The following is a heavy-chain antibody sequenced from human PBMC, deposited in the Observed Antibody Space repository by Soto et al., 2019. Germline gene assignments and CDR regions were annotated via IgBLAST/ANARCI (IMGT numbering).Heavy chain of an antibody. D-gene: IGHD3-22*01. CDR3: AKDRRIVVGAEFDP. J-gene: IGHJ5*02. V-gene: IGHV3-33*06. CDR1: GFTFTTYG. CDR2: IWYDGSNI. Sequence: GGSLRLSCAASGFTFTTYGMNWVRQAPGKGLEWVAGIWYDGSNINYGDSVKGRFTVSRDNSKNTLYLQMNSLRVEDTAVYFCAKDRRIVVGAEFDPWGQGTLVTVSS.